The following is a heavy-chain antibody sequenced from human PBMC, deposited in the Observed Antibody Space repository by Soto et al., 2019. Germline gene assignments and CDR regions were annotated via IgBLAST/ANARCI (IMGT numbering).Heavy chain of an antibody. V-gene: IGHV3-74*01. D-gene: IGHD1-7*01. CDR2: INPDWGTI. Sequence: VVSLRLSCAASAVSFSTCLMQWFRQAPGEGLVWVSRINPDWGTINYADSVKCRFTISRDNAKNTLYLQMNILRVEDTAVYFCATDGNYRLDNWGLGTLVTVSS. J-gene: IGHJ4*02. CDR3: ATDGNYRLDN. CDR1: AVSFSTCL.